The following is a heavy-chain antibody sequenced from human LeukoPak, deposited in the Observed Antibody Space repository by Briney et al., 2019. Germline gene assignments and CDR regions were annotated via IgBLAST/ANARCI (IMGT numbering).Heavy chain of an antibody. Sequence: SVKVSCKASGGTFSIYAISWVRQAPGQGLEWMGGIIPIFGTANYAQKFQGRVTITADESTSTAYMELSSLRSEDTAVYYCASGTGYCSSTSCFYYYGMDVWGQGTTVTVSS. J-gene: IGHJ6*02. CDR3: ASGTGYCSSTSCFYYYGMDV. D-gene: IGHD2-2*01. CDR1: GGTFSIYA. V-gene: IGHV1-69*13. CDR2: IIPIFGTA.